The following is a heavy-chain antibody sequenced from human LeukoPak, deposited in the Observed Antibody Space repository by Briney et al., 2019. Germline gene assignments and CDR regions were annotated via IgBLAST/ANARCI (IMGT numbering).Heavy chain of an antibody. D-gene: IGHD6-19*01. Sequence: GGSLRLSCAASGFTFSSYAMSWVRQAPGKGLEWVSAISGSGGSTYYADPVKGRFTISRDNSKNTLYLQMNSLRAEDTAVYYCAKDLLKHSSGWHYWGQGTLVTASS. CDR1: GFTFSSYA. J-gene: IGHJ4*02. CDR2: ISGSGGST. V-gene: IGHV3-23*01. CDR3: AKDLLKHSSGWHY.